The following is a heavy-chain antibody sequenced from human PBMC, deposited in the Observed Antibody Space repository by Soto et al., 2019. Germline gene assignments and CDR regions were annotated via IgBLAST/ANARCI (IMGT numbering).Heavy chain of an antibody. Sequence: PGGSLRLSCAASGFTFSNAWMNWVRQAPGKGLEWVGRIKSKTDGGTTDYAAPVKGRFTISRDDSKNTLYLQMNSLKTEDTAVYYCTTGSHQNYDFWSGYYRSDDYGMDVWGQGTTVTVSS. CDR1: GFTFSNAW. D-gene: IGHD3-3*01. CDR3: TTGSHQNYDFWSGYYRSDDYGMDV. V-gene: IGHV3-15*07. J-gene: IGHJ6*02. CDR2: IKSKTDGGTT.